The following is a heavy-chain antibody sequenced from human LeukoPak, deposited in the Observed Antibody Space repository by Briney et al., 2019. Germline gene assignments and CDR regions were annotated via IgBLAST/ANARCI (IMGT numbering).Heavy chain of an antibody. J-gene: IGHJ4*02. CDR2: IIPIFGIA. CDR3: ARDQSYYGSGSADY. CDR1: GGTFSSYA. V-gene: IGHV1-69*10. D-gene: IGHD3-10*01. Sequence: ASVTVSCTASGGTFSSYAISWVRQAHGQGLEWMGGIIPIFGIANYAQTFQGRVTITADKSTSTAYMELSSLRSEDTAVYYCARDQSYYGSGSADYWGQGTLVTVSS.